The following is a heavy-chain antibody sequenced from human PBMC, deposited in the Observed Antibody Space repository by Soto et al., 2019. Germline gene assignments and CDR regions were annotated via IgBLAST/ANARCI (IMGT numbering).Heavy chain of an antibody. CDR1: GGSISSYY. Sequence: PSETLSLTCTVSGGSISSYYWSWIRQPPGKGLEWIGYIYFRGTTNYNPSLKSRVTMSADTSKNQFSLKLNSVTAADTAVYYCARDSASGPDYWGQGTLVTVSS. CDR3: ARDSASGPDY. J-gene: IGHJ4*02. CDR2: IYFRGTT. D-gene: IGHD3-10*01. V-gene: IGHV4-59*01.